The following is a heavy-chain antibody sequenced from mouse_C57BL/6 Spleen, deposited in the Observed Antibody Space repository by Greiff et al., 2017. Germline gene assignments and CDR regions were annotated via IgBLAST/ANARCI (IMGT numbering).Heavy chain of an antibody. CDR3: ASFYVYFDY. J-gene: IGHJ2*01. CDR2: IYPRSGNT. V-gene: IGHV1-81*01. D-gene: IGHD2-3*01. CDR1: GYTFTSYG. Sequence: QVHVKQSGAELARPGASVKLSCKASGYTFTSYGISWVKQRTGQGLEWIGEIYPRSGNTYYNEKFKGKATLTADKSSSTAYMELRSLTSEDSAVYFCASFYVYFDYWGQGTTLTVSS.